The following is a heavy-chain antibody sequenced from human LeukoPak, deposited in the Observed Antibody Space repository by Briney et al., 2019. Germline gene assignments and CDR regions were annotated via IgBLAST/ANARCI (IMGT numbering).Heavy chain of an antibody. Sequence: SVKVSCKASGGTFSSYAISWVRQAPGQGLEWMGGIIPIFGTANCAQKFQGRVTITTDESTSTAYMELSSLRSEDTAVYYCARDKGIAAAGSMDVWGKGTTVTVSS. CDR2: IIPIFGTA. V-gene: IGHV1-69*05. CDR1: GGTFSSYA. D-gene: IGHD6-13*01. J-gene: IGHJ6*03. CDR3: ARDKGIAAAGSMDV.